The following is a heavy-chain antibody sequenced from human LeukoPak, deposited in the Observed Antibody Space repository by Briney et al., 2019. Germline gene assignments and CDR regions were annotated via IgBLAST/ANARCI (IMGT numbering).Heavy chain of an antibody. V-gene: IGHV1-18*01. D-gene: IGHD3-22*01. Sequence: GASVKVSCKASGYTFTSYGISWVRQAPGQGLEWMGWISAYNGNTNYAQKLQGGVTMTTDTSTSTAYMELRSLRSDDAAVYYCARVGYDSSVYYHYGMDVWGQGTTVTVSS. CDR2: ISAYNGNT. J-gene: IGHJ6*02. CDR1: GYTFTSYG. CDR3: ARVGYDSSVYYHYGMDV.